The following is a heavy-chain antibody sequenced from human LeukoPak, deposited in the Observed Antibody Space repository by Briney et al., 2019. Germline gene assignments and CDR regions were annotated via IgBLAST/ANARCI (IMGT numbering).Heavy chain of an antibody. CDR3: AKNIVVVVAALPCPYFDY. CDR1: GFTFSSYA. Sequence: GGSLRLSCAASGFTFSSYAMSWVRQAPGKGLEWVSAISGSGGSTHYADSVKGRFTISRDNSKNTLYLQMNSLRAEDTAVYYCAKNIVVVVAALPCPYFDYWGQGTLVTVSS. CDR2: ISGSGGST. J-gene: IGHJ4*02. D-gene: IGHD2-15*01. V-gene: IGHV3-23*01.